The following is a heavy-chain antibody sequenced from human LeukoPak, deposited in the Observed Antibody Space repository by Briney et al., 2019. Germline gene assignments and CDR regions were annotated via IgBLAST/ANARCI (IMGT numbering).Heavy chain of an antibody. CDR1: GFTFSMYS. Sequence: GGSLRLSCEASGFTFSMYSMAWVRQAPGKGLEWVSVINDRGGYIQDADSVKGRFTISRDKSQNTLFLQMNSLRDEDTAVYYCVKERDRGIEVADDFDYWGQGTLVTVSS. CDR2: INDRGGYI. V-gene: IGHV3-23*01. J-gene: IGHJ4*02. D-gene: IGHD6-19*01. CDR3: VKERDRGIEVADDFDY.